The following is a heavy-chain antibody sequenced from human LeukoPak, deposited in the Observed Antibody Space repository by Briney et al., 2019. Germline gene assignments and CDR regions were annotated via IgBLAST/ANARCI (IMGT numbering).Heavy chain of an antibody. D-gene: IGHD2-2*01. CDR2: INPSGGST. J-gene: IGHJ4*02. CDR1: GYTFTSYY. V-gene: IGHV1-46*01. CDR3: ARDIGYCSSTSCLYYFDY. Sequence: GASVKVSCKASGYTFTSYYMHWVRQAPGQGLEWMGIINPSGGSTSYAQKFQGRVTKTRDMSTSTVYMELSSLRSEDTAVYYCARDIGYCSSTSCLYYFDYWGQGTLVTVSS.